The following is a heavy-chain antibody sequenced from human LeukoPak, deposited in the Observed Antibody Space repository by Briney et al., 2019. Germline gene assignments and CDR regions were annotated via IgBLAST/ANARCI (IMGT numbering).Heavy chain of an antibody. Sequence: PSETLSLTCNVSGYSISSGYYWGWIRQTPGKGLEWIGSIYYSGNTYYNASLKSKVSISIDTSKNQFSLRLTSVTAADTAVYYCARQTGSGLFILPGGQGTLVTVSS. CDR1: GYSISSGYY. CDR3: ARQTGSGLFILP. D-gene: IGHD3/OR15-3a*01. CDR2: IYYSGNT. V-gene: IGHV4-38-2*02. J-gene: IGHJ4*02.